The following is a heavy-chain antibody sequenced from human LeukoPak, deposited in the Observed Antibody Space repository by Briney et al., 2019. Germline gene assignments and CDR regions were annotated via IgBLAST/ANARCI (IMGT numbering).Heavy chain of an antibody. Sequence: GGSLRLSCAASGFTFDDYGMTWVRQAPGKGLEWVSSISSSSSYIYYADSVKGRFTISRDNAKNSLYLQMNSLRAEDTAVYYCARAAFALPPADSSGYISDWGQGTLVTVSS. CDR3: ARAAFALPPADSSGYISD. CDR1: GFTFDDYG. D-gene: IGHD3-22*01. J-gene: IGHJ4*02. V-gene: IGHV3-21*01. CDR2: ISSSSSYI.